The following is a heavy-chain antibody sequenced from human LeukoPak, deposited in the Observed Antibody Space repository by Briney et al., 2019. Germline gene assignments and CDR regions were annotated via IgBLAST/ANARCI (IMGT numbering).Heavy chain of an antibody. CDR3: VKEEYYYDSSGYLYYYYYGMDV. D-gene: IGHD3-22*01. J-gene: IGHJ6*02. Sequence: GGSLRLPCSASGFNFSRYTMHWVRQAPGKGLEYVSAMSSNGGSTYYADSVKGRFTISRDNSKNTLYLQMSSLRAEDTAVYYCVKEEYYYDSSGYLYYYYYGMDVWGQGTTVTVSS. CDR1: GFNFSRYT. V-gene: IGHV3-64D*09. CDR2: MSSNGGST.